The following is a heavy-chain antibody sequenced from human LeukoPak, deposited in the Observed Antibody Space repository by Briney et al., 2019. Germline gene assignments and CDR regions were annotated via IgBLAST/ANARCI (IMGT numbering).Heavy chain of an antibody. CDR1: GGSISSYY. D-gene: IGHD3-22*01. Sequence: SETLSLTCTVSGGSISSYYWSWIRQPPGKGLEWLGYIYYSGSTNYNPSLKSRVTISVDTSKNQFSLKLSSVTAADTAVYYCARATVYYYDSSGYYFDYWGQGTLVTVSS. CDR2: IYYSGST. V-gene: IGHV4-59*01. CDR3: ARATVYYYDSSGYYFDY. J-gene: IGHJ4*02.